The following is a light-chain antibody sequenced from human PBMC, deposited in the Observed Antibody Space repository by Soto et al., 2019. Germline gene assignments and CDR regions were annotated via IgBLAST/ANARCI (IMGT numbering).Light chain of an antibody. J-gene: IGKJ5*01. CDR2: GAS. CDR1: QSVSSN. Sequence: PGERVTLSFRASQSVSSNYLTWSQRRPGQAPRLLFYGASTRATGIPARFSGSGSGTEFTLTISSLQSEDFAVYYCQQYNNWPPITFGQGTRLEI. CDR3: QQYNNWPPIT. V-gene: IGKV3D-15*01.